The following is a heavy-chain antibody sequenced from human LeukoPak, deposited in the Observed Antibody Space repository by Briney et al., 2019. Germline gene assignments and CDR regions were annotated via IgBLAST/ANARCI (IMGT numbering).Heavy chain of an antibody. V-gene: IGHV3-48*03. J-gene: IGHJ4*02. Sequence: GGSLRLSCVASGFTFSSYEMNWVRQAPGKGLEWVSYISSSGSTIYYADSVKGRFTISRDNAKNSLYLQMNSLRAEDTAVYYCAREEYYGSGSYYKGPLFDYWGQGTLVTVSS. CDR1: GFTFSSYE. CDR2: ISSSGSTI. D-gene: IGHD3-10*01. CDR3: AREEYYGSGSYYKGPLFDY.